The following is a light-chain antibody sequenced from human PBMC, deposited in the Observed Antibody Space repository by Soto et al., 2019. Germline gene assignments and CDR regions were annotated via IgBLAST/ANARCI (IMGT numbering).Light chain of an antibody. CDR2: DTS. J-gene: IGLJ2*01. Sequence: QAVVTQEPSLTLSPGGTVTLTCGSSTGAVTSGHYPYWFQQKPGQAPRTLIYDTSNKHSWTPARFSGSLLGGKAALTLSGAQPEDEADYYCLLSYSGARYVVFGGGTKVTVL. V-gene: IGLV7-46*01. CDR3: LLSYSGARYVV. CDR1: TGAVTSGHY.